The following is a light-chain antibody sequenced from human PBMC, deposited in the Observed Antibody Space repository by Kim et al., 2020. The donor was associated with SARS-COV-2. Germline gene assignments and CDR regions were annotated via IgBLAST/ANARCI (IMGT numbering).Light chain of an antibody. CDR3: NSRDSSDNHRDV. Sequence: SSELTQDPAVSVALGQAVRITCQGDSLRRFYASWYQQRPGQAPRLVIYGKNSRPSGIQDRFSGSTSGNTAVLTITGAQAEDEADYYCNSRDSSDNHRDVF. J-gene: IGLJ1*01. V-gene: IGLV3-19*01. CDR1: SLRRFY. CDR2: GKN.